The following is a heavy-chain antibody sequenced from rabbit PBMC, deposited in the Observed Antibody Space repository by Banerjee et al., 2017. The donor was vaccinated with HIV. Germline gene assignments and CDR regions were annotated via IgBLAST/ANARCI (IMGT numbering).Heavy chain of an antibody. D-gene: IGHD7-1*01. CDR2: IVTGSGSA. V-gene: IGHV1S45*01. Sequence: QQQLEESGGGLVKPGGTLTLTCKASGIDFSSYYYMCWVRQAPGKGLEWIGCIVTGSGSAYYASWVISRFTISKTSSTTVTLQMTSLTAADTATYFCARGIDAGYSGYGNLNLWGQGTLVTVS. CDR3: ARGIDAGYSGYGNLNL. CDR1: GIDFSSYYY. J-gene: IGHJ4*01.